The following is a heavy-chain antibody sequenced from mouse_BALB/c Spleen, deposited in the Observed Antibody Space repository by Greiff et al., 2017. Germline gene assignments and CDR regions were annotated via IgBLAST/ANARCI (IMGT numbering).Heavy chain of an antibody. J-gene: IGHJ3*01. D-gene: IGHD3-1*01. Sequence: VQLVESGGGLVKPGGSLKLSCAASGFTFSSYSMSWVRQSPGKGLEWLGMIWGDGGTDYNSALKSRLSISKDNSKSQVFLKMNSLQTDDTARYYCAIDSSGYPLAYWGQGTLVTVSA. CDR3: AIDSSGYPLAY. CDR2: IWGDGGT. CDR1: GFTFSSYS. V-gene: IGHV2-6-7*01.